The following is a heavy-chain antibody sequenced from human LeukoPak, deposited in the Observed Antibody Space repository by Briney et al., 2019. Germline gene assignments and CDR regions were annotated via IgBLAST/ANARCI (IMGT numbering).Heavy chain of an antibody. D-gene: IGHD3-22*01. J-gene: IGHJ3*02. CDR1: GFTFSSYS. V-gene: IGHV3-48*04. CDR2: ISSSSSTI. Sequence: GGSLRLSCAASGFTFSSYSMNWVRQAPGKGLEWVSYISSSSSTIYYADSVKGRFTISRDNAKNSLYLQMNSLRAEDMAVYYCARAPRKPYYYDSSGYQTGAFDIWGQGTMVTVSS. CDR3: ARAPRKPYYYDSSGYQTGAFDI.